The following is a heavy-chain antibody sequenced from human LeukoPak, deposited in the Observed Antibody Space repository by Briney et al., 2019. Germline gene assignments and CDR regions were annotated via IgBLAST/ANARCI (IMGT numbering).Heavy chain of an antibody. J-gene: IGHJ5*02. V-gene: IGHV3-53*01. CDR2: IHTSGDT. CDR1: GLTGSHNY. D-gene: IGHD4-17*01. Sequence: GGSLRLSCAASGLTGSHNYVSWVRQAPGKGLEWVSAIHTSGDTCYADSAKGRFTISRDTSKNTLYLQINSLRVEDTAVYYCIVFGDSNHWGQGTLVTVSS. CDR3: IVFGDSNH.